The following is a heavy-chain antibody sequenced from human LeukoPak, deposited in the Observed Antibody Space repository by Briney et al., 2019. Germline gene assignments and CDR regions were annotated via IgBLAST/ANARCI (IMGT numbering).Heavy chain of an antibody. V-gene: IGHV4-31*03. CDR1: GGSISSGVYY. Sequence: SETLSLTCTVSGGSISSGVYYWSWIRQHPGKGLEWIGYIYYSGSTYYNPSLKSRVTISVDTSKNQFSLKLSSVTAADTAVYYCARVRIYYGSGSYVLDYWGQGTLVTVSS. J-gene: IGHJ4*02. D-gene: IGHD3-10*01. CDR2: IYYSGST. CDR3: ARVRIYYGSGSYVLDY.